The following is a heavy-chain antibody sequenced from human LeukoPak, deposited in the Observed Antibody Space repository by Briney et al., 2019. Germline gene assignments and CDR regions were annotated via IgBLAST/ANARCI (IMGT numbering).Heavy chain of an antibody. V-gene: IGHV1-18*01. CDR3: ARERYYDSSGYYYVEDY. Sequence: ASVKVSCKASGYTFTSYDINWVRQATGQGLEWMGWISAYNGNTNYAQKLQGRVTMTTDTSTSTAYMELRSLRSDDTAVYYCARERYYDSSGYYYVEDYWGQGTLVTVSS. CDR1: GYTFTSYD. D-gene: IGHD3-22*01. CDR2: ISAYNGNT. J-gene: IGHJ4*02.